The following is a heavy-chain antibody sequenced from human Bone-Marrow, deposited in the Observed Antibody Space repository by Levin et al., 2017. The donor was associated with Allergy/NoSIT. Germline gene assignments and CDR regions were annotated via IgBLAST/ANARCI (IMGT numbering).Heavy chain of an antibody. CDR3: ARVHVDIVATITLHFDY. CDR2: INPNSGGT. CDR1: GYTFTGYY. D-gene: IGHD5-12*01. V-gene: IGHV1-2*06. Sequence: AASVKVSCKASGYTFTGYYMHWVRQAPGQGLEWMGRINPNSGGTNYAQKFQGRVTMTRDTSISTAYMELSRLRSDDTAVYYCARVHVDIVATITLHFDYWGQGTLVTVSS. J-gene: IGHJ4*02.